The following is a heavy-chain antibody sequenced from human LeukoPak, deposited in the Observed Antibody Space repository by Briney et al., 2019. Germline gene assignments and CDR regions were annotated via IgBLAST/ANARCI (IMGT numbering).Heavy chain of an antibody. CDR3: ARDTSGSGYWFDP. V-gene: IGHV4-61*01. Sequence: SGTLSLTCTVSGGSVSSGSYYWSWIRQPPGKGLEWIGYIQDSGSTNYNPSLKSRVTISKDTSKNRFSLKLSSVTAADTAVYYCARDTSGSGYWFDPWGQGTLVTVSS. CDR2: IQDSGST. J-gene: IGHJ5*02. D-gene: IGHD6-19*01. CDR1: GGSVSSGSYY.